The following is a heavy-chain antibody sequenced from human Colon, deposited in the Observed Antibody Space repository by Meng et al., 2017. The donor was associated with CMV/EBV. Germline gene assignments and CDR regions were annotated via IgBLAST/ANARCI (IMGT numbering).Heavy chain of an antibody. CDR3: ARGTQYSDFWSGFPY. CDR1: GFIFDDYA. Sequence: LSLTCAASGFIFDDYAMTWVRQAPGKGLEWVASIIGSGFYTYYADSVKGRFTISRDNSRNMIDLQMSNLTAEDTALYYCARGTQYSDFWSGFPYWGHGTLVTVSS. D-gene: IGHD3-3*01. J-gene: IGHJ4*01. CDR2: IIGSGFYT. V-gene: IGHV3-23*01.